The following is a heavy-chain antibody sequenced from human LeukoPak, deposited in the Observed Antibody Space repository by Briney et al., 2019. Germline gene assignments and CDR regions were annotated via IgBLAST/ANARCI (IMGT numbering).Heavy chain of an antibody. J-gene: IGHJ4*02. CDR3: ASMAVAGTGYDY. V-gene: IGHV4-59*01. Sequence: SETLSLTCTVSGGSISSYYWSRIRQPPGKGLEWIGYIYYSGSTNYNPSLKSRVTISVDTSKNQFSLKLSSVTAADTAVYYCASMAVAGTGYDYWGQGTLVTVSS. D-gene: IGHD6-19*01. CDR1: GGSISSYY. CDR2: IYYSGST.